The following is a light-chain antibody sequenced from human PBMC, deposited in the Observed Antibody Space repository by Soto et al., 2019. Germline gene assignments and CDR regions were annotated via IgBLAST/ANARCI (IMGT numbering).Light chain of an antibody. CDR3: QQYHRWPA. V-gene: IGKV3-15*01. CDR1: QSVFSS. Sequence: EIVMTQSPATLSVSPGERVTLSCRASQSVFSSLAWYQQKPGQAPRLLIYGAATRATGIPARFSGSGSGTEFTLTISSLQSEDFAVYYCQQYHRWPAFGRGTKVEIK. CDR2: GAA. J-gene: IGKJ4*02.